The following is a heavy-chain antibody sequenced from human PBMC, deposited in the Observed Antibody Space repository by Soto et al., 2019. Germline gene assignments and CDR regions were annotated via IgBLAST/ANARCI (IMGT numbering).Heavy chain of an antibody. V-gene: IGHV1-69*06. Sequence: GSSLKLSCKASGGTFGSDAITWGRQTPGQGLEWVGRIIPIFGTTNYAQNLQGRVTISADKSTLTSYMELHSLTSDDTALYYCARDRTDSGYYTNWLDPWGQGTQVTVSS. CDR2: IIPIFGTT. J-gene: IGHJ5*02. CDR1: GGTFGSDA. CDR3: ARDRTDSGYYTNWLDP. D-gene: IGHD3-22*01.